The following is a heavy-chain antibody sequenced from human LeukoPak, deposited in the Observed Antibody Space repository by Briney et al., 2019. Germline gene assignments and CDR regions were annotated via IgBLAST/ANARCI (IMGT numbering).Heavy chain of an antibody. CDR3: ARDGTIAAAGAHFDY. V-gene: IGHV1-69*13. J-gene: IGHJ4*02. CDR2: IIPIFGTA. D-gene: IGHD6-13*01. CDR1: GGTFSSYA. Sequence: SVKVSCKASGGTFSSYAISWVRQAPGQGLEWMGGIIPIFGTANYAQKLQGRVTITADESTSTAYMELSSLRSEDTAVYYCARDGTIAAAGAHFDYWGQGTLVTVSS.